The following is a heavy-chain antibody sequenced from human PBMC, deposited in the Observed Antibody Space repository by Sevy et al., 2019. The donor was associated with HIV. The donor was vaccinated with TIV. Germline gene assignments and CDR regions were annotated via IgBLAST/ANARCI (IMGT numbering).Heavy chain of an antibody. CDR1: GFTFSDYF. CDR3: AKLYDTLTGHDFGFDY. Sequence: GGSLRLSCAASGFTFSDYFMSWIRQAPGKGLEWVSYMSSSGYTIYYADSVKGRFTITRDNAKNPLYLQMNSLRAEDTAVYYCAKLYDTLTGHDFGFDYWGQGALVTVSS. J-gene: IGHJ4*02. V-gene: IGHV3-11*01. CDR2: MSSSGYTI. D-gene: IGHD3-9*01.